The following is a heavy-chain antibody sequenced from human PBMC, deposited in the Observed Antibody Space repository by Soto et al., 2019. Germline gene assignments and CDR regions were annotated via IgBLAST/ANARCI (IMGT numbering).Heavy chain of an antibody. CDR3: AKGDSSWVSWFDP. CDR1: GYTFTAFY. J-gene: IGHJ5*02. V-gene: IGHV1-2*02. Sequence: ASVKVSCKASGYTFTAFYMNWVRQAPGQGLEWMGWVNPNTGVTKYAQKFQGRVTMTRDTSINTAYMELSGLTSDDTAVYYCAKGDSSWVSWFDPWGQGTLVTVSS. D-gene: IGHD6-19*01. CDR2: VNPNTGVT.